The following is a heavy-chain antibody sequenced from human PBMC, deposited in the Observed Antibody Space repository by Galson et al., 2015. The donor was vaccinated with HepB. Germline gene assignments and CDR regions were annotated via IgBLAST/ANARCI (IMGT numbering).Heavy chain of an antibody. D-gene: IGHD3-16*01. Sequence: SCKASGGTLTRHTMNWLQQAPGQGLEWMAGIIPILGVPHYAQKFQGRVTITADEFTTTDYMELNSLRSDDTAIYYCATEGEGACLGYWGQGTLVTVSS. CDR3: ATEGEGACLGY. J-gene: IGHJ4*02. V-gene: IGHV1-69*02. CDR1: GGTLTRHT. CDR2: IIPILGVP.